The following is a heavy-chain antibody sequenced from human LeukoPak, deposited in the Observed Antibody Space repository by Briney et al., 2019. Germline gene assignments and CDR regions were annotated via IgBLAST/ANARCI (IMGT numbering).Heavy chain of an antibody. J-gene: IGHJ3*02. CDR2: IYYSGST. CDR3: ARDSSGWSNAFDI. V-gene: IGHV4-59*06. CDR1: GGSISSYY. Sequence: SETLSLTCTVSGGSISSYYWSWIRQPPGKGLEWIGYIYYSGSTYYNPSLKSRVTISVDTSKNQFSLKLSSVTAADTAVYYCARDSSGWSNAFDIWGQGTMVTVSS. D-gene: IGHD6-19*01.